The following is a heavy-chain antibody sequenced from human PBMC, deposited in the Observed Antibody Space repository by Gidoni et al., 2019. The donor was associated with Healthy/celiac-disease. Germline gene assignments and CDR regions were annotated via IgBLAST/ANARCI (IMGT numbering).Heavy chain of an antibody. CDR3: ARGYPVTSYDYVWGSYLHWDDY. CDR2: INPSGGST. Sequence: QVQLVQSGAEVKKPGASVKVSCKASGYTFTSYYMHWVRQAPGQGLEWMGIINPSGGSTSYAQKFQGRVTMTRDTSTSTVYMELSSLRSEDTAVYYCARGYPVTSYDYVWGSYLHWDDYWGQGTLVTVSS. CDR1: GYTFTSYY. D-gene: IGHD3-16*02. J-gene: IGHJ4*02. V-gene: IGHV1-46*01.